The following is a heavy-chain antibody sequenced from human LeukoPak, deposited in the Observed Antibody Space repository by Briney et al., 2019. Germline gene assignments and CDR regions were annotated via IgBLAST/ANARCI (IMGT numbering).Heavy chain of an antibody. Sequence: PSETLSLTCTVSGGSISSYYWGWVRQPPGKGLEWIGYIYYSGRTNYNPSLTSRVTISVDTSKHQFSLKLSSVTAADTAVYYCARHVYSGSFDVWGQGTTVTVSS. J-gene: IGHJ6*02. V-gene: IGHV4-59*08. CDR1: GGSISSYY. CDR2: IYYSGRT. CDR3: ARHVYSGSFDV. D-gene: IGHD5-12*01.